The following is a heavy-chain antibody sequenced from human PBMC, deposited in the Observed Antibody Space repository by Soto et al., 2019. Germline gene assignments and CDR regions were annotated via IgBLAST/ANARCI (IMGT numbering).Heavy chain of an antibody. D-gene: IGHD2-2*01. Sequence: ASVKVSCKTSGYTFTSYDINWVRQATGQGLEWMGWMNPVSGNIGYGERFQGRVTMTRNTSTSTAYMDLIGLRSDDTAVYYCARFVRHQLPTIDFWGQGTLVTVPS. CDR2: MNPVSGNI. J-gene: IGHJ4*02. CDR1: GYTFTSYD. CDR3: ARFVRHQLPTIDF. V-gene: IGHV1-8*01.